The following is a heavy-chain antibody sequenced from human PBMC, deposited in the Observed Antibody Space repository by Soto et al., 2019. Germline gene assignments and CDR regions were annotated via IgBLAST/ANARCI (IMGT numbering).Heavy chain of an antibody. Sequence: SGPTLVNPTQTLTLTCIFSGFSLRTSGVGVGWIRQPPGKALEWLGFIYWNDDKRCSPSLKSRLTITKDTSKNQVVLTMTNMDPVDTATYYCAKSGSSGWYGWFDPWGQGTLVTSPQ. V-gene: IGHV2-5*01. CDR2: IYWNDDK. J-gene: IGHJ5*02. CDR1: GFSLRTSGVG. D-gene: IGHD6-19*01. CDR3: AKSGSSGWYGWFDP.